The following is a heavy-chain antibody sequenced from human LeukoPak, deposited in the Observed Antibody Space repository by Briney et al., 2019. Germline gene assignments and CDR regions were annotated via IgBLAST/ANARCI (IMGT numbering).Heavy chain of an antibody. CDR1: GGSFSGYY. D-gene: IGHD1-14*01. V-gene: IGHV4-34*01. CDR3: ARGGIRNRHYYYYMDV. CDR2: INHSGST. J-gene: IGHJ6*03. Sequence: SETLSLTCAGYGGSFSGYYWSWLRQPPGKGLEWIGEINHSGSTNYNPSLKSRVTISVDTSKNQFSLKLSSVTAADTAMYYCARGGIRNRHYYYYMDVWGKGTTVTVSS.